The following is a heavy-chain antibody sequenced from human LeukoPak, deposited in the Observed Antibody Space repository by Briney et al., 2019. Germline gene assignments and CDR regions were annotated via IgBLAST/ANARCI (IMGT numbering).Heavy chain of an antibody. CDR3: ARGGGNAQFDY. CDR2: IYYSGSA. Sequence: PSETLSLTCTVSGGXISSYYWSWIRQPPGKGLEWIGYIYYSGSANYNPSLKSRVTISVDTSKNQLSLKLNSVTAADTAVYYCARGGGNAQFDYWGQGTLVTVSS. V-gene: IGHV4-59*01. D-gene: IGHD2-15*01. J-gene: IGHJ4*02. CDR1: GGXISSYY.